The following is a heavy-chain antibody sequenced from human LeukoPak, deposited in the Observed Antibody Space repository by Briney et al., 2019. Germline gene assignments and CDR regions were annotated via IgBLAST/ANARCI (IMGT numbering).Heavy chain of an antibody. Sequence: GASVKVSCKASGYIFTSYGISWVRQAPGQGLEWMGWISAYNGNTNYAQKLQGRVTMTTDTSTSTAYMELRSLRSDDTAVYYCASSRIVGATPLFDIWGQGTMVTVSS. V-gene: IGHV1-18*01. D-gene: IGHD1-26*01. CDR2: ISAYNGNT. CDR1: GYIFTSYG. CDR3: ASSRIVGATPLFDI. J-gene: IGHJ3*02.